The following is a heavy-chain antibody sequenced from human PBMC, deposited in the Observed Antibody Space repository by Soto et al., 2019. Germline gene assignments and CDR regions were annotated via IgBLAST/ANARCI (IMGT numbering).Heavy chain of an antibody. CDR3: ARDRTRGYRGSVVYYFDY. Sequence: EVQVVESGGGLVQPGGSLRLSCAASGFTFSSFGMNWVRQAPGKGLEWVSYISSSSSTINYADSVKGRFTISRDNAKNSLYLQMNSLRDEDTAVYFCARDRTRGYRGSVVYYFDYWGQGTLVTVSS. CDR2: ISSSSSTI. V-gene: IGHV3-48*02. D-gene: IGHD5-12*01. J-gene: IGHJ4*02. CDR1: GFTFSSFG.